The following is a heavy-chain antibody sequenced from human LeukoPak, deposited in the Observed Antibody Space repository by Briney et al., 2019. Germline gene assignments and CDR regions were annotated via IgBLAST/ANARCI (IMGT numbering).Heavy chain of an antibody. CDR2: IYYSGST. CDR3: ARHGGEVRGVIISSFAY. J-gene: IGHJ4*02. CDR1: GGSISSYY. V-gene: IGHV4-59*08. D-gene: IGHD3-10*01. Sequence: SETLSLTCTVSGGSISSYYWSWIRQPPGKGLEWIAYIYYSGSTNYNPSLKSRVTISLDTSKNQFSLKLTSVTAADTAVYYCARHGGEVRGVIISSFAYWGQGTLVTVSS.